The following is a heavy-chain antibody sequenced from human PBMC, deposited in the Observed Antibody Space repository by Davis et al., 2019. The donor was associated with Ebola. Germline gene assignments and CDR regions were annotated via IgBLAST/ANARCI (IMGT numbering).Heavy chain of an antibody. V-gene: IGHV1-2*06. Sequence: ASVKVSCKASGYTFTNYYMHWVRQAPGQGLEWMGRINPNGGGTVYAQKFQGRVTMTRDTSITTAYMDLTRLISDDTAVYYCARDREAAAAGYYGMDVWGKGTAVTVSS. CDR2: INPNGGGT. D-gene: IGHD6-13*01. J-gene: IGHJ6*04. CDR3: ARDREAAAAGYYGMDV. CDR1: GYTFTNYY.